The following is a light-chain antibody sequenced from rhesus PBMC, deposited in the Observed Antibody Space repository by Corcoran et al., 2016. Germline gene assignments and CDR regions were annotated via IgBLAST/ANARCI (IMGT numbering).Light chain of an antibody. CDR3: QHNYGTPYS. J-gene: IGKJ2*01. Sequence: DIQMTQSPSSLSASVGDRVTITCRTSENVNNYLTWYQPKPGKAPKLLIYKASTLQSGVPSRFSGSGSGTDYTFTISSLQSEDVATYYCQHNYGTPYSFGQGTKVEIK. V-gene: IGKV1-74*01. CDR2: KAS. CDR1: ENVNNY.